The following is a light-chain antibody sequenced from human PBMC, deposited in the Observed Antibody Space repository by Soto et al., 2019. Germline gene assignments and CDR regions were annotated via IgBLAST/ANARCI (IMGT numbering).Light chain of an antibody. V-gene: IGKV1-5*01. CDR1: QSISNW. CDR2: DAS. J-gene: IGKJ1*01. CDR3: QQYNSYRT. Sequence: DIQMTQSPSTLPASVGDRVTITCRASQSISNWLAWYQQKPGKAPKLLIYDASSLESGVPSRFSGSGSGTEFTLTISSLQPDDFATYYCQQYNSYRTFGQGTKVDNK.